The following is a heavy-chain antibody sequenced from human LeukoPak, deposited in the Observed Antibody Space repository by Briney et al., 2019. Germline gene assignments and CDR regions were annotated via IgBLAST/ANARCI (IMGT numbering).Heavy chain of an antibody. Sequence: PGRSLRLSCAASGFTFSSYGMHWVRQAPGKGLEWVAVIWFDGGNKYYADSVKGRFTISRGNSKNTLYLQMNSLRAEDTALYYCARDLYASPRDSSSCPDYWGQGTLVTVSS. D-gene: IGHD2-2*01. CDR2: IWFDGGNK. CDR3: ARDLYASPRDSSSCPDY. V-gene: IGHV3-33*01. CDR1: GFTFSSYG. J-gene: IGHJ4*02.